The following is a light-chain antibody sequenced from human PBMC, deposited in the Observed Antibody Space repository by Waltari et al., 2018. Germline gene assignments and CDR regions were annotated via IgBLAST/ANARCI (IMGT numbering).Light chain of an antibody. Sequence: SYELTQPPSVSVSPGQTASITCSGNKLGEKYACWYKQKPGQSPVVVLYQDTKRPSGVPERFSGSNSGTTATLTSSGTQAMDEADYYCQAWDTSTYHVVFGGGTKLTVL. J-gene: IGLJ2*01. V-gene: IGLV3-1*01. CDR1: KLGEKY. CDR2: QDT. CDR3: QAWDTSTYHVV.